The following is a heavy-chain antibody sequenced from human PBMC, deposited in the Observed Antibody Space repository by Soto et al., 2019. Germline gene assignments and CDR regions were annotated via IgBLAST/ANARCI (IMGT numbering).Heavy chain of an antibody. CDR3: ARDVWYPNWFDH. D-gene: IGHD2-15*01. V-gene: IGHV3-30-3*01. Sequence: GGSLRLSCAASGFTFSSYAMHWVRQAPGKGLEWVAVISYDGSNKYYADSVKGRFTISRDNSKNTLYLQMNSLRAEDTAVYYCARDVWYPNWFDHWGQGTLVTVSS. J-gene: IGHJ5*02. CDR1: GFTFSSYA. CDR2: ISYDGSNK.